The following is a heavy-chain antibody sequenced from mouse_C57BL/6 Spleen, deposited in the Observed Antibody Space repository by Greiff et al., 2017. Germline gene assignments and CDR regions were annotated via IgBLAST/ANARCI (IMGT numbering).Heavy chain of an antibody. Sequence: EVQRVESGGGLVKPGGSLKLSCAASGFTFSSYAMSWVRQTPEKRLEWVATISDGGSYTYYPDNVKGRFTISRDNAKNNLYLQMSHLKSEDTAMYYCAREGGERAWFAYGGQGTLVTVSA. CDR1: GFTFSSYA. D-gene: IGHD2-13*01. CDR2: ISDGGSYT. CDR3: AREGGERAWFAY. J-gene: IGHJ3*01. V-gene: IGHV5-4*01.